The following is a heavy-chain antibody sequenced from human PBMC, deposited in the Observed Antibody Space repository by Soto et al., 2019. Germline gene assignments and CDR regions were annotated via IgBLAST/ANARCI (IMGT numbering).Heavy chain of an antibody. CDR1: GGSITTYY. CDR3: ARQIGDDPFDI. Sequence: QMQLQESGPKVVKASETLSLTCTVSGGSITTYYWNWIRQSPGKGLEWIGYIYRTGSTHYNPSLNSRAAISLDSSRDRFSLQLKAATAAYTAVYFCARQIGDDPFDIWGRGTMVTVSS. CDR2: IYRTGST. V-gene: IGHV4-59*01. J-gene: IGHJ3*02. D-gene: IGHD3-3*01.